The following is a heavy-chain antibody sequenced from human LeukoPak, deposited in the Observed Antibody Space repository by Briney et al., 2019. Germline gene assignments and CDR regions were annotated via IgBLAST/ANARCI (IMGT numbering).Heavy chain of an antibody. CDR3: ARHRAYSSSSPFDY. Sequence: SETLSLTCDVSGGSITQTNYWTWVRQPPGKGLEWIGEVNLQGSTNYNPSLMGRVAISVDTSENHVSLQLTSVTAADTAVYYCARHRAYSSSSPFDYWGQGTLVTVSS. V-gene: IGHV4-4*02. D-gene: IGHD6-6*01. J-gene: IGHJ4*02. CDR1: GGSITQTNY. CDR2: VNLQGST.